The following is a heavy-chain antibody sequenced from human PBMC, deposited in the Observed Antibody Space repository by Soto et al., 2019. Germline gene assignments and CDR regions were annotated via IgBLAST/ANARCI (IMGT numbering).Heavy chain of an antibody. CDR1: GYTFTTYW. Sequence: ESLKISCKASGYTFTTYWSRSCIRMVVQVLIWMRIMPPGHSDTKYSQSYQDEVDISAAKSISTAYLQWSSLKPSDTDMYFCSRHEDGFNPLDYLSQGTRVTV. J-gene: IGHJ4*02. D-gene: IGHD5-12*01. V-gene: IGHV5-51*01. CDR2: MPPGHSDT. CDR3: SRHEDGFNPLDY.